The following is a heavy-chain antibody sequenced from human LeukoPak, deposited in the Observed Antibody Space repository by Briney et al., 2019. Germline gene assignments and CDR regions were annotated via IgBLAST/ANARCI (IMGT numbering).Heavy chain of an antibody. D-gene: IGHD2-8*01. CDR2: ISSSSSYI. CDR1: GFTFSSYS. V-gene: IGHV3-21*04. CDR3: ARASKYEFYYYYGMDV. Sequence: PGGSLRLSCAASGFTFSSYSMNWVRQAPGKGLEWVSSISSSSSYIYYADSVKGRFTISRDNSKNTLYLQMNSLRAEDTAVYYCARASKYEFYYYYGMDVWGQGTTVTVSS. J-gene: IGHJ6*02.